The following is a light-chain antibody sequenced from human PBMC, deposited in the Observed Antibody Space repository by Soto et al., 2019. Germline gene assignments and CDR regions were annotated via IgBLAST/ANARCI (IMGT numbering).Light chain of an antibody. Sequence: EIVLTQSPGTFSLSPGQTSTLSCRASQTVGTNFLDWYQQKNGQAPRLLMFGTSNRATDIPDRLGGSGYGTELTITISSLKTDDFETYYCQHYNSYSEAFGQGTKVDIK. V-gene: IGKV3-20*01. CDR3: QHYNSYSEA. CDR1: QTVGTNF. J-gene: IGKJ1*01. CDR2: GTS.